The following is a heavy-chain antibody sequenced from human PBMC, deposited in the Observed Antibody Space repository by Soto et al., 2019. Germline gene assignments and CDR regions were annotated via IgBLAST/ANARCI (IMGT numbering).Heavy chain of an antibody. CDR1: GYPFSDYA. J-gene: IGHJ6*03. D-gene: IGHD3-10*01. CDR3: ARDRDRGDYYYYYMDV. CDR2: INAGNGNT. Sequence: QVHLVQSGAEVKKPGASVKISCEASGYPFSDYAIHWVRQAPGQRLEWMGRINAGNGNTEYSQPFRGRLTITRDSSARTAFMELGSLTSDDSAVYFCARDRDRGDYYYYYMDVWGRGTTVIVSS. V-gene: IGHV1-3*01.